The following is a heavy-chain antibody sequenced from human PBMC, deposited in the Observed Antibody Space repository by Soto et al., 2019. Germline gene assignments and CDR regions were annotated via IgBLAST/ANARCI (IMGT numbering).Heavy chain of an antibody. CDR3: TATKGRLEPPTNDF. J-gene: IGHJ4*02. D-gene: IGHD1-26*01. V-gene: IGHV3-15*01. CDR2: IKSDAYGGAI. CDR1: GFTFSNAW. Sequence: EVQLVESGGGLVKPGGSLRLSCAGSGFTFSNAWMSWVRRAPGKGLEWVGRIKSDAYGGAIDYAAPVQVRFTISRDDSKNTLFLQMNNLRAEDTDVYSCTATKGRLEPPTNDFWGQGTPVIVSS.